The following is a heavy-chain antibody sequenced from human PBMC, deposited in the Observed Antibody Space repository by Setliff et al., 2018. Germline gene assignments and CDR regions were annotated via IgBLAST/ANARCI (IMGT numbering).Heavy chain of an antibody. CDR2: IQKSGGT. D-gene: IGHD3-10*01. J-gene: IGHJ1*01. CDR3: ARVDFTMIQGVIGQ. CDR1: GVSISSYY. Sequence: SETLSLTCNVSGVSISSYYWSWIRQPPGKGLESIGYIQKSGGTNYNPALKSRVTISVDTSTNQFSLKLRSVTAADTAVYYCARVDFTMIQGVIGQWGQGTLVTVSS. V-gene: IGHV4-59*12.